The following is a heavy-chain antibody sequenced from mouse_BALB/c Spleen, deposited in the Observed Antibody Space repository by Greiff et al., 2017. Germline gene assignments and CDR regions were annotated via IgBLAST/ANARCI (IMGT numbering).Heavy chain of an antibody. Sequence: EVNLVESGGGLVQPGGSRKLSCAASGFTFSSFGMHWVRQAPEKGLEWVAYISSGSSTIYYADTVKGRFTISRDNPKNTLFLQMTSLRSEDTAMYYCARLGRYAMDYWGQGTSVTVSS. CDR1: GFTFSSFG. J-gene: IGHJ4*01. CDR3: ARLGRYAMDY. V-gene: IGHV5-17*02. CDR2: ISSGSSTI.